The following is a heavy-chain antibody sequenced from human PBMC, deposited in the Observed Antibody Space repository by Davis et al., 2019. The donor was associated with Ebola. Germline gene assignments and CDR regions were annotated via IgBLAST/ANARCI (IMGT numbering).Heavy chain of an antibody. Sequence: TLSLTCTVSGGSISSYYWSWIRQPPGKALEWLAPIDWDDDKYYSTSLKTRLTTSKDTSKNQVVLTMTNMDPVDTATYYCARIRVRHDYYYYGMDVWGQGTMVTVSS. CDR3: ARIRVRHDYYYYGMDV. CDR1: GGSISSYYW. J-gene: IGHJ6*02. V-gene: IGHV2-70*18. CDR2: IDWDDDK.